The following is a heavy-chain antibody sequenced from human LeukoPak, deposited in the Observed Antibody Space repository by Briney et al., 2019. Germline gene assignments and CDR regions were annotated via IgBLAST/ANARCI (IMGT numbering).Heavy chain of an antibody. CDR1: GFTFSSYA. V-gene: IGHV3-23*01. J-gene: IGHJ1*01. CDR3: AKDRDGTVSHPYVQD. CDR2: ISSGGGAT. Sequence: PGGSLRLSCAASGFTFSSYAMSWVRQAPGKGLEWVSSISSGGGATDSADSVKGRFTISRDNSKNTLFLQMNSLRVEDTAVYFCAKDRDGTVSHPYVQDWGQGTLVTVSS. D-gene: IGHD4-17*01.